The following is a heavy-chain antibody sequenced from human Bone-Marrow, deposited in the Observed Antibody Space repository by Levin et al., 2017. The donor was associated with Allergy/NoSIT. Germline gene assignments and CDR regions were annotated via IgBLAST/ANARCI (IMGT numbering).Heavy chain of an antibody. Sequence: PGGSLRLSCTASGFTFGDYAMSWVRQAPGKGLEWVGFIRSKAYGGTTEYAASVKGRFTISRDDSKSIAYLQMNSLKTEDTAVYYCTRVRAVAYYYYYYGMDGWGQGTTVTVSS. CDR2: IRSKAYGGTT. J-gene: IGHJ6*02. CDR1: GFTFGDYA. D-gene: IGHD6-19*01. CDR3: TRVRAVAYYYYYYGMDG. V-gene: IGHV3-49*04.